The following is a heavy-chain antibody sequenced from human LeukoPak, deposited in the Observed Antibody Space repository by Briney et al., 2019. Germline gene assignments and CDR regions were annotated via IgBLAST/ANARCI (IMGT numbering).Heavy chain of an antibody. CDR3: TREGLGRIWVSWFDP. Sequence: GGSLRLSCAASGFLFSSYEMRWVRQAPGKGLEWVAYIRGSGSGIYYAASVKGRFTVSRDNAKNSVYLQMNSLRDEDTAIYNCTREGLGRIWVSWFDPWGQGTLVTVSS. D-gene: IGHD3-16*01. J-gene: IGHJ5*01. CDR1: GFLFSSYE. V-gene: IGHV3-48*03. CDR2: IRGSGSGI.